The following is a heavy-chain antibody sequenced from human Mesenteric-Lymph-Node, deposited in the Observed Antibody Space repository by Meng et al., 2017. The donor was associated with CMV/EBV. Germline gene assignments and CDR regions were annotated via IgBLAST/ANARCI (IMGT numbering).Heavy chain of an antibody. CDR1: GFTFSSYG. CDR2: IKYDGNSK. D-gene: IGHD3-10*01. V-gene: IGHV3-30*02. CDR3: AKDRDPQYYYPSGVEN. J-gene: IGHJ4*02. Sequence: GESLKISCAASGFTFSSYGMHWVRQAPGKGLEWVAFIKYDGNSKYYADSVKGRFSISRDNSKNTLYVQVNSLRPEDTAVYYCAKDRDPQYYYPSGVENWGQGTLVTVSS.